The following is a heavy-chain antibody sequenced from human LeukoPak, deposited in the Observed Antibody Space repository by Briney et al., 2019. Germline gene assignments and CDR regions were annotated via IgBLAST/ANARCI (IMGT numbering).Heavy chain of an antibody. Sequence: APVKVSCKASGYTFTSYGISWVRQAPGQGLEWMGWISAYNGNTNYAQKLQGRVTMTTDTSTSTAYMELRSLRSDDTAVYYCARGGSGSSNYYYYYMDVWGKGTTVTISS. J-gene: IGHJ6*03. CDR2: ISAYNGNT. V-gene: IGHV1-18*01. CDR1: GYTFTSYG. CDR3: ARGGSGSSNYYYYYMDV. D-gene: IGHD3-10*01.